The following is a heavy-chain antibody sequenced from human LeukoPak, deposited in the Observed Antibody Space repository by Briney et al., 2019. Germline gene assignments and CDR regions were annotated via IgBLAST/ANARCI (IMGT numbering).Heavy chain of an antibody. Sequence: ASVKVSCKASGYTFTSYAMNWVRQAPGQGLEWMGWINTNTGNPTYAQGFTGRFVFSLDTSVSTAYLQISSLKAEDTAVYYCAKRAVAGPLSPSYYYYMDVWGKGTTVTVSS. V-gene: IGHV7-4-1*02. D-gene: IGHD6-19*01. J-gene: IGHJ6*03. CDR2: INTNTGNP. CDR1: GYTFTSYA. CDR3: AKRAVAGPLSPSYYYYMDV.